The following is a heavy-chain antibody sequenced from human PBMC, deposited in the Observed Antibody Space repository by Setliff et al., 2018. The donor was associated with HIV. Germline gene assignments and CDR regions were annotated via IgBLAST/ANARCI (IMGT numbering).Heavy chain of an antibody. J-gene: IGHJ4*02. CDR2: ISGSGGST. V-gene: IGHV3-23*01. Sequence: GGSLRLSCAASGFTFNTYAMSWVRQAPGKGLEWVSVISGSGGSTFYADSLKGRFTISRDNAKNSQYLLMSDLRAEDTAVYYCAAVFTGEPGRSLDYWGQGTPVTVSS. D-gene: IGHD1-26*01. CDR3: AAVFTGEPGRSLDY. CDR1: GFTFNTYA.